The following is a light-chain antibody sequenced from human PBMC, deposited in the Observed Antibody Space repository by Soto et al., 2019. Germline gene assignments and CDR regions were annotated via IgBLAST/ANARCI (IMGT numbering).Light chain of an antibody. CDR3: SSYTSSSTLGV. Sequence: QSVLTQPASVSGSPGQSITISCTGTSSDVGGYNFVSWYQQHPGKAPKLMIYEVSNRPSGVSNRFSGSKSGNTASLTISGLQAXXXADYYCSSYTSSSTLGVFGGGTKLT. CDR1: SSDVGGYNF. V-gene: IGLV2-14*01. J-gene: IGLJ2*01. CDR2: EVS.